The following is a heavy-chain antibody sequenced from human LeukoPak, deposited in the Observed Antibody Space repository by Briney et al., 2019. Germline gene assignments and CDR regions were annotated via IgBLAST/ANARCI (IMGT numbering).Heavy chain of an antibody. CDR1: GGSIRSSTDY. CDR3: ARGSLTSVAGTSDNWFDP. Sequence: SETLSLTCTVSGGSIRSSTDYWGWIRQPPGKELEWIGSIYYSGSTHYNPSLKSRVTISVDTSKNQFSVKLSSVTAADTAVYYCARGSLTSVAGTSDNWFDPWGQGTLVTVSS. CDR2: IYYSGST. J-gene: IGHJ5*02. D-gene: IGHD6-13*01. V-gene: IGHV4-39*07.